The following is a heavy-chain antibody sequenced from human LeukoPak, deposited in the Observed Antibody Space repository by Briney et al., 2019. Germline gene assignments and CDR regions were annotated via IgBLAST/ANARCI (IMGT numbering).Heavy chain of an antibody. D-gene: IGHD3-3*01. CDR2: IYYSGST. CDR1: GGSISSGDYY. CDR3: ARVVPFWSGLGDYYMDV. J-gene: IGHJ6*03. Sequence: PSETLSLTCTVSGGSISSGDYYWSWIRQPPGKGLEWIGYIYYSGSTYYNPSLKSRVTISVDTSKNQFSLKLSPVTAADTAVYYCARVVPFWSGLGDYYMDVWGKGTTVTVSS. V-gene: IGHV4-30-4*08.